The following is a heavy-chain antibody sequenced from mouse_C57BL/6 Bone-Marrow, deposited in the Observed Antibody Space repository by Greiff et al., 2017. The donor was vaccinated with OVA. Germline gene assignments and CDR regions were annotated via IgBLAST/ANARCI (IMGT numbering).Heavy chain of an antibody. CDR1: GFTFSDYY. CDR3: ARGRTTVVAWYFDV. Sequence: EVKLMESEGGLVQPGRSMKLSCTASGFTFSDYYMAWVRQVPEKGLEWVANINYDGSSTYYLDSLKSRFIISRDNAKNILYLQMSSLKSEDTATYYCARGRTTVVAWYFDVWGTGTTVTVSS. CDR2: INYDGSST. D-gene: IGHD1-1*01. V-gene: IGHV5-16*01. J-gene: IGHJ1*03.